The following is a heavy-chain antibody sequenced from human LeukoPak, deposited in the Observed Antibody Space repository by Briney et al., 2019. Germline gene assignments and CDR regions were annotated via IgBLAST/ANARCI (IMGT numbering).Heavy chain of an antibody. D-gene: IGHD3-16*02. Sequence: WVRQAPGKGLEWIGSIYYSGSTYYNPSLKSRVTISVDTSKNQFSLKLSSVTAADTAVYYCARASDYVWGSYRYTLDYWGQGTLVTVSS. CDR3: ARASDYVWGSYRYTLDY. J-gene: IGHJ4*02. CDR2: IYYSGST. V-gene: IGHV4-39*07.